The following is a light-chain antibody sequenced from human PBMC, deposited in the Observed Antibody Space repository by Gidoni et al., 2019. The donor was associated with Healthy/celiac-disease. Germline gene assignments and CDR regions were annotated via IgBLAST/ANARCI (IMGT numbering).Light chain of an antibody. J-gene: IGKJ4*01. Sequence: DIPMTQSPSSLSASVGDRVTITCRASQSISSYLNWYQQKPGKAPKLVIYAASSLQGGVPSRFSGSGSGTDFTLTISSLQPEDFATYYCQQSYSTPRTFGGGTKVEIK. V-gene: IGKV1-39*01. CDR2: AAS. CDR1: QSISSY. CDR3: QQSYSTPRT.